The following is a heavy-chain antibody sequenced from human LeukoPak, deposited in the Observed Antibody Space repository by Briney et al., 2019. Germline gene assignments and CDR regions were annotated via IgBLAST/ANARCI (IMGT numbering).Heavy chain of an antibody. V-gene: IGHV4-39*01. Sequence: SETLSLTCTVSGGSISSSTYYWGWIRQPPGKGLEWIGSIYHSGSTYYNPSLKSRVTISVDTSKNQFSLKLSSVTAADTAVHYSARPAFVGVIFFFDYWGQGTLVTVSS. CDR1: GGSISSSTYY. CDR2: IYHSGST. CDR3: ARPAFVGVIFFFDY. J-gene: IGHJ4*02. D-gene: IGHD3-16*01.